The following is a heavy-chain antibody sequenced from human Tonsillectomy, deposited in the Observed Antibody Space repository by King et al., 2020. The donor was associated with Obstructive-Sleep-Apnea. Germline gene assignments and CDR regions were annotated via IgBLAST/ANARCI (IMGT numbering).Heavy chain of an antibody. V-gene: IGHV3-30*04. CDR3: ARDFTMIMFGGVIVD. D-gene: IGHD3-16*02. Sequence: VQLQESGGGVGQPGRSLRLSCAASGFTFSSYSMHWVRQAPGKGLEWGAVIAYGGSNKLYTDSVKGSFSISRDNSKNTLYLQMNSLRPEDTAMYYCARDFTMIMFGGVIVDWGQGTLVTVSS. J-gene: IGHJ4*02. CDR2: IAYGGSNK. CDR1: GFTFSSYS.